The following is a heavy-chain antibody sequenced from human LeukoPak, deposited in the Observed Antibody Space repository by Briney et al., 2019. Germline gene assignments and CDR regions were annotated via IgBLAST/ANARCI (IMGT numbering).Heavy chain of an antibody. CDR1: GYTFTGYY. CDR2: INPNSGGT. V-gene: IGHV1-2*02. J-gene: IGHJ6*02. Sequence: ASVRVSCKASGYTFTGYYMHWVRQAPGQGLEWMGWINPNSGGTNYAQKFQGRVTMTRDTSISTAYMELSRLRSDDTAVYYCARALSLTVQPERYYYYGMDVWGQGTTVTVSS. CDR3: ARALSLTVQPERYYYYGMDV. D-gene: IGHD1-1*01.